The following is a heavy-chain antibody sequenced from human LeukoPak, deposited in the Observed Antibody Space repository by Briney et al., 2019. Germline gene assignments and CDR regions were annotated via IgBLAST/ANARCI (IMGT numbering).Heavy chain of an antibody. CDR2: IYWDDDK. CDR3: AHIIYLTPRYYYFDY. CDR1: GFSLSTSGVG. D-gene: IGHD2-15*01. J-gene: IGHJ4*02. Sequence: SGPTLVNPTQTLTLTCTFSGFSLSTSGVGVGWIRQPPGKALEWLALIYWDDDKRYSPSLKSRPTITKDTSKNQVVLTMTNMDPVDTATYYCAHIIYLTPRYYYFDYWGQGTLVTVSS. V-gene: IGHV2-5*02.